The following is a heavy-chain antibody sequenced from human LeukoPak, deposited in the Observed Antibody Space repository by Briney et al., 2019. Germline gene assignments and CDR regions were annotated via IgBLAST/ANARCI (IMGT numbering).Heavy chain of an antibody. CDR3: AGRGYSGYDLAWFDP. V-gene: IGHV4-4*07. CDR2: IYTSGST. J-gene: IGHJ5*02. CDR1: GGSISSYY. D-gene: IGHD5-12*01. Sequence: SETLSLTCTVSGGSISSYYWSWIRQPAGKGLEWIGRIYTSGSTNYNPSLKSRVTMSVDTSKNQFSLKLSSVTAADTAVYYCAGRGYSGYDLAWFDPWGQGTLVTVSS.